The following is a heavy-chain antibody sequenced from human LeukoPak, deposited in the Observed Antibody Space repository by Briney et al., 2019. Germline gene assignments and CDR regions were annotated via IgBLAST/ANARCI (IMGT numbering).Heavy chain of an antibody. Sequence: KPSETLSLTCTVSGGSIISSDYHWGWVRQPPGKGLEWIGTISYSGNTDYNPSLRSRVTISVDTSKNQFSLKLSSVTAADTAVYYCARGLRGYSYGYMCDYWGQGTLVTVSS. V-gene: IGHV4-39*07. CDR3: ARGLRGYSYGYMCDY. D-gene: IGHD5-18*01. J-gene: IGHJ4*02. CDR2: ISYSGNT. CDR1: GGSIISSDYH.